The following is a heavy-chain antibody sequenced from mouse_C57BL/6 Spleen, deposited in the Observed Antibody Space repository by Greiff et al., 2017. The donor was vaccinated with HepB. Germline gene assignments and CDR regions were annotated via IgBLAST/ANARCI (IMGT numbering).Heavy chain of an antibody. CDR1: GFTFSSYA. V-gene: IGHV5-4*03. CDR3: ARRGQLRLRDAMDY. CDR2: ISDGGSYT. D-gene: IGHD3-2*02. J-gene: IGHJ4*01. Sequence: EVMLVESGGGLVKPGGSLKLSCAASGFTFSSYAMSWVRQTPEKRLEWVATISDGGSYTYYPDNVKGRFTISRDNAKNNLYLQMSHLKSEDTAMYYCARRGQLRLRDAMDYWGQGTSVTVSS.